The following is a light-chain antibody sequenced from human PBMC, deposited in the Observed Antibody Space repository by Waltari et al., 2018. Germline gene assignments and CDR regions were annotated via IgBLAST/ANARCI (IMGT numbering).Light chain of an antibody. CDR2: GNS. CDR1: SANVGAGYA. J-gene: IGLJ2*01. Sequence: QSVLTQPPSVSGPPGQRVPISCTGSSANVGAGYAVPWYQPLPGTAPKLLIYGNSDRPSGVPDRFSGSKSGTSASLAITGLQAEDEADYYCQSYDSSLSGVVFGGGTKLTVL. CDR3: QSYDSSLSGVV. V-gene: IGLV1-40*01.